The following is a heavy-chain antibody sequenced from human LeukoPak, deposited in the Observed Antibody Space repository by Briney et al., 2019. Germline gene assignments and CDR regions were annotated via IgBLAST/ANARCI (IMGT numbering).Heavy chain of an antibody. Sequence: SETLSLTCTVSGGSISSYYWSWIRQPPGKGLEWIGYIYYSGSTNYNPSLKSRVTISVDTSKNQLSMKLSSVTAADTAVYYCARDPGTSWYAFDIWGQGTMVTVSS. CDR2: IYYSGST. J-gene: IGHJ3*02. CDR1: GGSISSYY. CDR3: ARDPGTSWYAFDI. V-gene: IGHV4-59*01. D-gene: IGHD2-2*01.